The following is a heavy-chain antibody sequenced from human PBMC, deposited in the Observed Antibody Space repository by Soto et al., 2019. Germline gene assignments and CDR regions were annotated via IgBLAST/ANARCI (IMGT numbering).Heavy chain of an antibody. CDR3: ARDLYGDYVIDY. CDR2: ISSGGGTM. V-gene: IGHV3-48*02. D-gene: IGHD4-17*01. CDR1: GFTFNIYT. J-gene: IGHJ4*02. Sequence: PGGSLRLSCAASGFTFNIYTMNWVRQAPGKGLEWVSYISSGGGTMYYADSVKGRFTISRDNARNSLYLQMNSLRDEDTAVYYCARDLYGDYVIDYWGEGTLVTVSS.